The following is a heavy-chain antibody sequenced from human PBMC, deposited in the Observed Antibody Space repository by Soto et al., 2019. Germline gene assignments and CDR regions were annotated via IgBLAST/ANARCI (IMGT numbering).Heavy chain of an antibody. D-gene: IGHD6-6*01. V-gene: IGHV3-13*01. J-gene: IGHJ3*02. CDR2: IGTAGDT. CDR1: GFTFSSYD. CDR3: ARSVAAADAFDI. Sequence: EVQLVESGGGLVQPGGSLRLSCAASGFTFSSYDMHWVRQATGKGLEWVSAIGTAGDTYYPGSVKGRFTISRENAKNSLYLQMNSLRAGDTAVSYCARSVAAADAFDIWGQGTMVTVSS.